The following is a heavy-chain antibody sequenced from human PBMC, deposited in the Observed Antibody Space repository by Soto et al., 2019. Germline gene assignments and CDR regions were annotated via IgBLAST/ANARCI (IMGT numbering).Heavy chain of an antibody. CDR1: GFKIITYA. J-gene: IGHJ5*02. CDR3: ARESRFLEWLSLNWFDP. V-gene: IGHV3-23*01. Sequence: GGSLRLSCAASGFKIITYAMTWVRQAPGKGLEWVAAIGGSNDRTFYADSVKGRFTISRDNSKNTVYLQMSSLKDEDTAVYYCARESRFLEWLSLNWFDPWGQGTLVTVSS. CDR2: IGGSNDRT. D-gene: IGHD3-3*01.